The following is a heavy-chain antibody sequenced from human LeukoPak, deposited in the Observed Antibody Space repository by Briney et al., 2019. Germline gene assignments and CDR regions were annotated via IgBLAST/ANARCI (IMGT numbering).Heavy chain of an antibody. D-gene: IGHD1-7*01. V-gene: IGHV4-39*01. CDR2: IYYSGST. J-gene: IGHJ4*02. CDR3: ARKLGTDFDY. Sequence: SETLSLTCTVSGGSISSSSYYWGWIRQPPGKGLEWIGSIYYSGSTYYNPSLKSRVTISVDTSKNQFSLKLSSVTAADTAAYYCARKLGTDFDYWGQGTLVTVSS. CDR1: GGSISSSSYY.